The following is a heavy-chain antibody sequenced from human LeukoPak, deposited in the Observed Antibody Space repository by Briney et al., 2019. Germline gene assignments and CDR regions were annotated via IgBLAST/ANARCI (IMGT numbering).Heavy chain of an antibody. J-gene: IGHJ4*02. D-gene: IGHD3-22*01. V-gene: IGHV4-34*01. Sequence: SETLSLTCAVYGGSFSGYYWSWIRQPPGKGLEWIGEINHSGSTNYNPSLKSRVTISVDTSKNQFSLKLSSVTAADTAVYYCARGAHYYDSSGYYRTYYFDYWGQGTLVTVSS. CDR1: GGSFSGYY. CDR2: INHSGST. CDR3: ARGAHYYDSSGYYRTYYFDY.